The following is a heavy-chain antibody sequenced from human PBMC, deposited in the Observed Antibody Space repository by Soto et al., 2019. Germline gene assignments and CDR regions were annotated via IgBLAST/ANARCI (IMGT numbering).Heavy chain of an antibody. J-gene: IGHJ6*02. CDR1: GFLFNTYA. V-gene: IGHV3-30-3*01. D-gene: IGHD3-9*01. CDR3: ARPGSGYDILSGHYFYYFHAMDV. Sequence: QVQLVDSGGGVVQPGRSLRLSCTTSGFLFNTYAMHWVRQAPGKGLEWVAVMSHDGSSTYYADTVKGRFTISRDNSKNTLYLQMNSLRTEVMAVYYCARPGSGYDILSGHYFYYFHAMDVWGQGTTVTVSS. CDR2: MSHDGSST.